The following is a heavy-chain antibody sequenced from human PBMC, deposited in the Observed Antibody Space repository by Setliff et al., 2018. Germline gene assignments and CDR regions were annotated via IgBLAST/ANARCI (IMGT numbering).Heavy chain of an antibody. J-gene: IGHJ5*02. Sequence: GESLKISCLASGLIFSNNWMSWVRQAPGKGLEWVTNINKDGSERNYVDSVKGRFTISRDNAKNSVYLQMNSLRADDTAVYYCVPQGPGYGNGWWTNWFDPWGQGTLVTVSS. D-gene: IGHD6-19*01. CDR1: GLIFSNNW. V-gene: IGHV3-7*03. CDR3: VPQGPGYGNGWWTNWFDP. CDR2: INKDGSER.